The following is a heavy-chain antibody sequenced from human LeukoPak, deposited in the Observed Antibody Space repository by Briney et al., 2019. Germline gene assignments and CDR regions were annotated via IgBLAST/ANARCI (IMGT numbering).Heavy chain of an antibody. D-gene: IGHD4-23*01. CDR3: AKDILRWSFDY. V-gene: IGHV3-23*01. Sequence: PGGSLRPSCAASGFTFSSNAMSWVRQAPGKGLEWVSGIGSDSRAHYADSVEGRFTISRDNSKNMLYLQMNNLRAEDTAVYYCAKDILRWSFDYWGQGTLVTVSS. CDR2: IGSDSRA. J-gene: IGHJ4*02. CDR1: GFTFSSNA.